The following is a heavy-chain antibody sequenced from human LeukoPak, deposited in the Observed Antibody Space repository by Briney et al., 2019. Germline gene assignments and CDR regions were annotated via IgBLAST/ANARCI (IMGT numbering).Heavy chain of an antibody. Sequence: ASVKVSCKASGYTFTGYYMHWVRQAPGQGLEWMGWINPNSGGTNHAQKFQGRVTMTRDTSISTAYMELSRLRSDDTAVYYCARGHSSGWYRRDYFDYWGQGTLVTVSS. V-gene: IGHV1-2*02. CDR3: ARGHSSGWYRRDYFDY. D-gene: IGHD6-19*01. CDR1: GYTFTGYY. CDR2: INPNSGGT. J-gene: IGHJ4*02.